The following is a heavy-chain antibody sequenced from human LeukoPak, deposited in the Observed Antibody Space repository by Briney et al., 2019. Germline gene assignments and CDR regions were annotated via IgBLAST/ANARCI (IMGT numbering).Heavy chain of an antibody. D-gene: IGHD1-1*01. CDR2: ISAYNGNT. CDR3: ARRQGTTLNFDY. J-gene: IGHJ4*02. Sequence: ASVKVSCKASGYTFTSYGISWVRQAPGQGLEWMGWISAYNGNTNYAQNLQDRVFMNTDTSTTTAYMELRSLRSDDTAVYYCARRQGTTLNFDYWGQGTLVTVSS. CDR1: GYTFTSYG. V-gene: IGHV1-18*04.